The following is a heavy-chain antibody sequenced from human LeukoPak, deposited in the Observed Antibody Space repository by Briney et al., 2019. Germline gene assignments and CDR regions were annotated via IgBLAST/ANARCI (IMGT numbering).Heavy chain of an antibody. V-gene: IGHV1-2*02. D-gene: IGHD3-10*01. CDR3: ARVSVQYYYGSGSYYNVYFDY. CDR1: GYTFTGYY. Sequence: ASVKASCKASGYTFTGYYMHWVRQAPGQGLEWMGWINPNSGGTNYAQKFQGRVTMTSDTSISTAYMELSRLRSDDTAVYYCARVSVQYYYGSGSYYNVYFDYWGQGTLVTVSS. CDR2: INPNSGGT. J-gene: IGHJ4*02.